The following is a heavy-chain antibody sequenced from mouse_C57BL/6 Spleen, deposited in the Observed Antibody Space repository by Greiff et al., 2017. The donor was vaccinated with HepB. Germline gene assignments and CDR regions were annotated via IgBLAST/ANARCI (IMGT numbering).Heavy chain of an antibody. Sequence: QVHVKQPGTELVKPGASVKLSCKASGYTFTSYWMHWVKQRPGQGLEWIGNINPSNGGTNYNEKFKSKATLTVDKSSSTAYMQLSSLTSEDSAVYYCAREKDYSNHYYAMDYWGQGTSVTVSS. CDR1: GYTFTSYW. J-gene: IGHJ4*01. CDR2: INPSNGGT. D-gene: IGHD2-5*01. V-gene: IGHV1-53*01. CDR3: AREKDYSNHYYAMDY.